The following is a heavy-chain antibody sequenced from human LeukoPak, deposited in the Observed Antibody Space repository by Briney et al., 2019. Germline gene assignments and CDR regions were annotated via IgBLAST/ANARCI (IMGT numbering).Heavy chain of an antibody. D-gene: IGHD6-13*01. V-gene: IGHV3-21*01. CDR1: GFTFSSYS. CDR3: ARAGYSSSWYPYYFDY. CDR2: ISSSSSYI. Sequence: GGSLRLSCAASGFTFSSYSMNWVCQAPGKGLEWVSSISSSSSYIYYADSVKGRFTISRDNAKNSLYLQMNSLRAEDTAVYYCARAGYSSSWYPYYFDYWGQGTLVTVSS. J-gene: IGHJ4*02.